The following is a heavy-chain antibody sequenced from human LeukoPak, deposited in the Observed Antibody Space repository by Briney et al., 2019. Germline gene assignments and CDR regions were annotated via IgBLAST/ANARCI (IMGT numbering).Heavy chain of an antibody. CDR1: GYTFTSYY. D-gene: IGHD3-22*01. V-gene: IGHV1-2*02. Sequence: GASVKVSCKASGYTFTSYYMHWVRQAPGQGLEWMGWINPKSGGTNYAQKFQGRVTMTRDTSISTAYMELSRLRSDDTAVYYCTRNTHFYDSIGYDEDYWGQGTLVTVSS. CDR2: INPKSGGT. J-gene: IGHJ4*02. CDR3: TRNTHFYDSIGYDEDY.